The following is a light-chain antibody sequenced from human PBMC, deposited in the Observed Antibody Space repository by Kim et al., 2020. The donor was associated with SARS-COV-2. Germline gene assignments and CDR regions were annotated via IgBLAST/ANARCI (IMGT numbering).Light chain of an antibody. Sequence: QSALTQPPSVSGSPGQSVTISCTGTSSDLGSYNRVSWYQQPPGTAPKLMIYEVSNRPSGVPDRFSGSKSGNTASLTISGLQAEDEADYYCSSYTSRSTVVFGGGTKLTVL. V-gene: IGLV2-18*02. CDR1: SSDLGSYNR. CDR3: SSYTSRSTVV. J-gene: IGLJ3*02. CDR2: EVS.